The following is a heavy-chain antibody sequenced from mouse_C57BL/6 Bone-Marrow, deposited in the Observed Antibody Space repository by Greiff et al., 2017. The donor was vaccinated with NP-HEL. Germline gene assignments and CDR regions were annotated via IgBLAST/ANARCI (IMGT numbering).Heavy chain of an antibody. V-gene: IGHV14-4*01. J-gene: IGHJ1*03. D-gene: IGHD2-5*01. CDR1: GFNIKDDY. CDR3: TRRYSNYAYWYFDV. Sequence: VQLKQSGAELVRPGASVKLSCTASGFNIKDDYMHWVKQRPEQGLEWIGWIDPENGDTEYASKFQGKATITADTSSNTAYLQLSSLTSEDTAVYYCTRRYSNYAYWYFDVWGTGTTVTVSS. CDR2: IDPENGDT.